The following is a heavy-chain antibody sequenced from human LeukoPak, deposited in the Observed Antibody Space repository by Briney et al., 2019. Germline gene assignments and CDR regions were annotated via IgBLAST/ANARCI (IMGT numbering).Heavy chain of an antibody. V-gene: IGHV1-69*13. D-gene: IGHD4-23*01. J-gene: IGHJ6*03. CDR1: GGTFSSYA. CDR3: ARRELSGGNSAYYYYMDV. Sequence: GASVKVSCKASGGTFSSYAISWVRQAPGQGLEWMGGIIPIFGTANYAQKFQGRVTITADESTSTAYMELSSLRSEDTAVYYCARRELSGGNSAYYYYMDVWGKGTTVTVSS. CDR2: IIPIFGTA.